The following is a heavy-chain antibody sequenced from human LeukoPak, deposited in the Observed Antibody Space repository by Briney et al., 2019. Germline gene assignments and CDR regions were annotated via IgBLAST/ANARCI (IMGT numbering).Heavy chain of an antibody. D-gene: IGHD6-13*01. CDR3: AVSAAALFDP. CDR2: INHSGST. CDR1: GGSFSGYY. J-gene: IGHJ5*02. V-gene: IGHV4-34*01. Sequence: SETLSLTCAVYGGSFSGYYWSWIRQPPGKGLEWIGEINHSGSTNYNPSLKSRVTISVDTSKNQFSLKLNSVTAADTAVYYCAVSAAALFDPWGQGTLVTVSS.